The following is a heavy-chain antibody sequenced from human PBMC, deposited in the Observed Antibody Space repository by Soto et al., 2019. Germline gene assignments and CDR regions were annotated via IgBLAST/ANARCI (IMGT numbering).Heavy chain of an antibody. CDR1: GFSFSTHGEG. D-gene: IGHD2-8*01. CDR3: GHMSTNHSWFDP. V-gene: IGHV2-5*02. Sequence: QITLNESGPTLVIPTQTLTLTCSFSGFSFSTHGEGVGWIRQPPGEALEWLALIYWDDDKRYSPSLQSRLTITKDTSENQVFLTMTNMDPVDTATYFCGHMSTNHSWFDPWGQGTLVTVSS. CDR2: IYWDDDK. J-gene: IGHJ5*02.